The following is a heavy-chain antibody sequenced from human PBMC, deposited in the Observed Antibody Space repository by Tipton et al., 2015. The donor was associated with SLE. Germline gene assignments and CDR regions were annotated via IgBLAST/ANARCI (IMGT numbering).Heavy chain of an antibody. CDR1: GYTFTSYD. CDR2: MNPNSGNT. J-gene: IGHJ1*01. Sequence: QLVQSGAGVKKPGASVKVSCKASGYTFTSYDINWVRQATGQGLEWMGWMNPNSGNTGYAQKFQGRVTMTRNTSISTAYMELSSLRSEDTAVYYCARGPLPYGSGSYCRYFQHWGQGTLVTVSS. CDR3: ARGPLPYGSGSYCRYFQH. D-gene: IGHD3-10*01. V-gene: IGHV1-8*01.